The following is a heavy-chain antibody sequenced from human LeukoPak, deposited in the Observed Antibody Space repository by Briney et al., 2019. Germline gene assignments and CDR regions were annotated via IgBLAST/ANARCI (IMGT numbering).Heavy chain of an antibody. V-gene: IGHV3-49*04. J-gene: IGHJ4*02. CDR1: GFTFGDYA. CDR3: TLEYFDH. CDR2: IRAKGYGGTT. Sequence: GGSLRLSCTTSGFTFGDYAVSWVRQAPGKGLEWVGFIRAKGYGGTTEYAASVKGRFTISRDDSKSIACLQMNSLKTEDTAVYYCTLEYFDHWGQGTLVTVSS.